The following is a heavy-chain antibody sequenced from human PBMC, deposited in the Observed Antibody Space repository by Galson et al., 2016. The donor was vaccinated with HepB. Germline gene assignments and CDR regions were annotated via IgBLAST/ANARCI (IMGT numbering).Heavy chain of an antibody. Sequence: SETLSLTCTVSGGSIRNYYWSWIRQPPGKGLEFIGYINYSGNTNYNPSLKSRVTISVGTSKNQFFLKVRSVTAADTAVYSCARVRGSLSAHNCFDPWGQGTLVTVSS. CDR3: ARVRGSLSAHNCFDP. J-gene: IGHJ5*02. CDR1: GGSIRNYY. V-gene: IGHV4-59*01. CDR2: INYSGNT. D-gene: IGHD3-16*01.